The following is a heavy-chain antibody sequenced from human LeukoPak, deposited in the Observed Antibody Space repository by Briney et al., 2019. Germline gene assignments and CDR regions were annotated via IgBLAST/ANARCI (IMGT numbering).Heavy chain of an antibody. CDR2: NYTSGST. CDR1: VGSLSIYY. V-gene: IGHV4-4*09. Sequence: NPSETLSLTCTVSVGSLSIYYWSCIRQPPGKGLEGIGYNYTSGSTNYNPSLKSRVTISVDTSKIQFSLKLSSVTAADTAVYYCARHSSSWWFRYQSSAYFDYGGQGTLVTVS. J-gene: IGHJ4*02. CDR3: ARHSSSWWFRYQSSAYFDY. D-gene: IGHD6-13*01.